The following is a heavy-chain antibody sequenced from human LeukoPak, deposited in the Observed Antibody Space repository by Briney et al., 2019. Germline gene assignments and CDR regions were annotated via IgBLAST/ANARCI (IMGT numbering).Heavy chain of an antibody. CDR1: GFTFSNYA. Sequence: GGSLRLSCAASGFTFSNYAMSWVRQAPGKGLEGVSAILVSGGSTYYADSVKGRFTFSRDNSKSTLYLQMNSLRAEDTALYYCAKWGDYDVLTGYYVPDYWGQGTLVTVSS. V-gene: IGHV3-23*01. J-gene: IGHJ4*02. CDR2: ILVSGGST. D-gene: IGHD3-9*01. CDR3: AKWGDYDVLTGYYVPDY.